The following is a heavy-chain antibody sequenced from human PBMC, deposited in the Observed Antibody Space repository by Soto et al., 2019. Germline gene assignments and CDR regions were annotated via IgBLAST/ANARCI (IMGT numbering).Heavy chain of an antibody. Sequence: EVQLLESGGGLVQPGGSLRLSCAASGFTFSSYAMNWVRQAPGKGLEWVSAIGTNAGSTNYADSVRGRFTISRDNSKNTVYLEMNSLRAEDTAVYYCASQYITLDYCGQGTLVTVSS. J-gene: IGHJ4*02. V-gene: IGHV3-23*01. CDR3: ASQYITLDY. CDR1: GFTFSSYA. D-gene: IGHD3-10*01. CDR2: IGTNAGST.